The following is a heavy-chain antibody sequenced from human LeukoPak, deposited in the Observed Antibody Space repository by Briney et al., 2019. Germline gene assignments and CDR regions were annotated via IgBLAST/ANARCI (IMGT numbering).Heavy chain of an antibody. CDR2: IYYSGST. CDR3: ARHAGIYSGSYFYS. Sequence: PSETLSLTCTVSGGSISSYYLSWIRQPPGKGLEWIGYIYYSGSTNYNPSLKSRVTISVDTSKNQFSLKLSSVTATDTAVYYCARHAGIYSGSYFYSWGQGTLVNVSS. V-gene: IGHV4-59*08. CDR1: GGSISSYY. D-gene: IGHD1-26*01. J-gene: IGHJ4*02.